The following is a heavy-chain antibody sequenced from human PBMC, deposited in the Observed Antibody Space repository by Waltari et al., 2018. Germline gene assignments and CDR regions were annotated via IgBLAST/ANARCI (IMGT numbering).Heavy chain of an antibody. CDR2: ISYDGSNK. CDR3: ARDLEMATILSPGLGFMDV. CDR1: GFTFSSYA. Sequence: QVQLVESGGGVVQPGRSLRLSCAASGFTFSSYAMHWVRQAPGKGLEWVAVISYDGSNKYYADSVKGRFTISRDNSKNTLYLQMNSLRAEDTAVYYCARDLEMATILSPGLGFMDVWGQGTTVTVSS. J-gene: IGHJ6*02. V-gene: IGHV3-30-3*01. D-gene: IGHD5-12*01.